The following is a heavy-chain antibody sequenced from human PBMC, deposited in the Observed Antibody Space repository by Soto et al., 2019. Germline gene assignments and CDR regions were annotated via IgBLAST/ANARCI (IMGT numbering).Heavy chain of an antibody. V-gene: IGHV1-18*01. D-gene: IGHD3-3*01. CDR1: GYTFTSYG. CDR3: AGNKYKHYDFWSGFPMVWFDP. J-gene: IGHJ5*02. Sequence: ASVKVSCKASGYTFTSYGISWVRQAPGQGLEWMGWISAYNGNTNYAQKLQGRVTMTTDTSTSTAYMGRRSLGSDETAVYYCAGNKYKHYDFWSGFPMVWFDPWGQGTLVTVSS. CDR2: ISAYNGNT.